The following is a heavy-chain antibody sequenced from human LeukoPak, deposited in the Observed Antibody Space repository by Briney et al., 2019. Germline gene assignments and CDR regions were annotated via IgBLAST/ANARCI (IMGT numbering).Heavy chain of an antibody. CDR3: ARVATMVRGVIIKKGSFDY. CDR2: INHSGST. CDR1: GGSFSGYY. V-gene: IGHV4-34*01. D-gene: IGHD3-10*01. J-gene: IGHJ4*02. Sequence: NSSETLSLTCAVYGGSFSGYYWSWIRQPPGKGLEWIGEINHSGSTNYNPSLKSRVTISVDTSKNQFSLKLSSVTAADTAVYYCARVATMVRGVIIKKGSFDYWGQGTLVTVSS.